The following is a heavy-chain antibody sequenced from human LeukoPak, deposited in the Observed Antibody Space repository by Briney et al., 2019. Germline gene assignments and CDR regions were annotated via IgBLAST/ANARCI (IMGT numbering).Heavy chain of an antibody. J-gene: IGHJ4*02. D-gene: IGHD5-24*01. CDR2: INSDGSST. V-gene: IGHV3-74*01. Sequence: PGGSLRLSCAASEFSFSGYWMTWARQAPGKGLVWVSRINSDGSSTSYADSVKGRFTISRDNAKNTLYLQMNSLRAEDTAVYYCARARGMAYLDYWGQGTLVTVSS. CDR3: ARARGMAYLDY. CDR1: EFSFSGYW.